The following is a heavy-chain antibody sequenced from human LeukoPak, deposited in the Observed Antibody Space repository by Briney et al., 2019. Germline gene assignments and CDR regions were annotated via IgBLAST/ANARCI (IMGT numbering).Heavy chain of an antibody. CDR1: GFTFTSHA. V-gene: IGHV3-23*01. J-gene: IGHJ4*02. Sequence: GGSLRLSCAASGFTFTSHAMSWVRQAPGKGLEWVSIISGSGDSTYYADSVKGRFTISRDDSKNTLYLQMNSLRADDTAVYYCAKESGYDVDFDYWGQGTLVTVSS. CDR3: AKESGYDVDFDY. CDR2: ISGSGDST. D-gene: IGHD5-12*01.